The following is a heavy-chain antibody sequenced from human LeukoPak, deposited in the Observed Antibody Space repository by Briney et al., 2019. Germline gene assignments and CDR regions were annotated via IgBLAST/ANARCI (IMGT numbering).Heavy chain of an antibody. V-gene: IGHV3-15*01. CDR3: TTYVAVAGTRHFDS. Sequence: GGSLRLSCAAYGFTFSNVWMSWVRQAPGKGLEWIGRIRSKTDGGTTDYAAPVKDRVTISRDDSKNTLFLQINSLKTEDTAVYYCTTYVAVAGTRHFDSWGQGALVTVSS. D-gene: IGHD6-19*01. CDR1: GFTFSNVW. CDR2: IRSKTDGGTT. J-gene: IGHJ4*02.